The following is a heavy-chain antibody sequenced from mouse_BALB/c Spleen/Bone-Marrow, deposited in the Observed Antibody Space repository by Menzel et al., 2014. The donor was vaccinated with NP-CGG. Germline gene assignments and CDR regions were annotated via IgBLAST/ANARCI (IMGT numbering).Heavy chain of an antibody. V-gene: IGHV1-18*01. Sequence: EVHLQQSEPELVKPGASVKIPCKASGYTFTDYNMDWVKQSHGKSLEWIGNINPNNGDTSYNQRFRGKATLTVDKSSSTAYMELRSLTSEDTAVYYCARTGYYTLFAYWGQGTLVTVSP. CDR1: GYTFTDYN. CDR3: ARTGYYTLFAY. J-gene: IGHJ3*01. D-gene: IGHD2-3*01. CDR2: INPNNGDT.